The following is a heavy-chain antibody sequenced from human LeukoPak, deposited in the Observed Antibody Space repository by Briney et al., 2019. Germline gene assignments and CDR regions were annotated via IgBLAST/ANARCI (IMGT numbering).Heavy chain of an antibody. CDR3: ATRYYYGSGSYNDY. CDR2: INHSGST. J-gene: IGHJ4*02. D-gene: IGHD3-10*01. CDR1: GGSFSGYY. Sequence: PSKTLSLTCAVYGGSFSGYYWSWIRQPPGKGLEWSGEINHSGSTNYNPSLKSRVTISVDTSKNQFSLKLSSVTAADTAVYYCATRYYYGSGSYNDYWGQGTLVTVSS. V-gene: IGHV4-34*01.